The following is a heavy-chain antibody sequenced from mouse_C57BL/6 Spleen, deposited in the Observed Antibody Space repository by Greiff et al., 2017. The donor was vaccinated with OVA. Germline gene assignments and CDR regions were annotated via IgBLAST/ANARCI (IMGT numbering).Heavy chain of an antibody. Sequence: VQLQQSGPELVKPGASVKISCKASGYTFTDYYMNWVKQSHGKSLEWIGDINPNNGGTSYNQKFKGKATLTVDKSSSTAYMELRSLTSEDSAVYYCARPLYYYGSSYFGYWGQGTTLTVSS. V-gene: IGHV1-26*01. CDR1: GYTFTDYY. CDR2: INPNNGGT. J-gene: IGHJ2*01. D-gene: IGHD1-1*01. CDR3: ARPLYYYGSSYFGY.